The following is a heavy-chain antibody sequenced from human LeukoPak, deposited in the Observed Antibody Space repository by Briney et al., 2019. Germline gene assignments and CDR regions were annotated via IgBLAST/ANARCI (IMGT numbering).Heavy chain of an antibody. D-gene: IGHD2-15*01. Sequence: PGGSLRLSCAASGFTFSSYGMHWVRQAPGKGLEWVANIKQDGSEKYYVDSVKGRFTISRDNAKNSLYLQMNSLRAEDTAVYYCARARGYYYYMDVWGKGTTVTVSS. CDR2: IKQDGSEK. V-gene: IGHV3-7*01. CDR3: ARARGYYYYMDV. J-gene: IGHJ6*03. CDR1: GFTFSSYG.